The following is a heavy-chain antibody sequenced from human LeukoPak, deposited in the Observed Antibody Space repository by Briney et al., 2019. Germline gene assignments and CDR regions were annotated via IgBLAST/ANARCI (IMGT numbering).Heavy chain of an antibody. Sequence: ETLSLTCTVSGGSISSYYWSWVRQAPGKGLEWVLSISSSSSYIYYADSVKGRFTISRDNAKNSLYLQMNSLRAEDTAVYYCARFGDSSGYYYFYWYFDLWGRGTLVTVSS. J-gene: IGHJ2*01. CDR3: ARFGDSSGYYYFYWYFDL. CDR1: GGSISSYY. V-gene: IGHV3-21*04. CDR2: ISSSSSYI. D-gene: IGHD3-22*01.